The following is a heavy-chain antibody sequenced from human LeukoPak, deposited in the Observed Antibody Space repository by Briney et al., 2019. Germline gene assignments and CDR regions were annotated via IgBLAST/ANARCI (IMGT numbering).Heavy chain of an antibody. CDR1: GGSISSYY. CDR3: ARGVTAAGTRWFDP. V-gene: IGHV4-59*01. J-gene: IGHJ5*02. D-gene: IGHD6-13*01. CDR2: IYYSGST. Sequence: SETPSLTCTVSGGSISSYYWSWIRQPPGKGLEWIGYIYYSGSTNYNPSLKSQVTISVDTSKNQFSLKLSSVTAADTAVYYCARGVTAAGTRWFDPWGQGTLVTVSS.